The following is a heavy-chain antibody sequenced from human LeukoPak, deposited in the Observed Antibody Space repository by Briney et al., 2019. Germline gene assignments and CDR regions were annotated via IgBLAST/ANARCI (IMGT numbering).Heavy chain of an antibody. J-gene: IGHJ4*02. CDR2: ISAYNGNT. V-gene: IGHV1-18*01. Sequence: ASVKVSCKASGYTFTYYGITWVRQAPGQGLEWMGWISAYNGNTNYAQKLQGRVTMTTDTSTSTAYMELRSLRSDDTAVYYCARRTASSWYVGDFDYWGQGTLVTASS. D-gene: IGHD6-13*01. CDR1: GYTFTYYG. CDR3: ARRTASSWYVGDFDY.